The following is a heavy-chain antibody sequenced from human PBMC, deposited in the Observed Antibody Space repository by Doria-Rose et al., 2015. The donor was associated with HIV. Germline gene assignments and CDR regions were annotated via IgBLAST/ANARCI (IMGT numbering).Heavy chain of an antibody. CDR2: IFSDDER. Sequence: QVTLKESGPALVKPTETLTLTCTVSGVSLSSPGMGVSWIRQPPGKALEWLANIFSDDERSYKTSLKSRLTTSRGTSKSQVVLTMTDMDPVDTATYYCARIKSSRWYHKYYLDFWGQGTLVIVSA. D-gene: IGHD6-13*01. CDR1: GVSLSSPGMG. CDR3: ARIKSSRWYHKYYLDF. J-gene: IGHJ4*02. V-gene: IGHV2-26*01.